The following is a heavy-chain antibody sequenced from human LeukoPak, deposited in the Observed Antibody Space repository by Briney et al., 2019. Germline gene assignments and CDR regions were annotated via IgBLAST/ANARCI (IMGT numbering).Heavy chain of an antibody. Sequence: GGSLRLSCAASGFTFSNAWMSWVRQAPGKGLEWVGRIKSKTDGGTTDYAAPVKGRFTISRDDSKNTLYLQMNSLKTEDTAVYYCTTDPGSGSTSPYYYYYMDVWGKGTTVTVSS. V-gene: IGHV3-15*01. CDR2: IKSKTDGGTT. J-gene: IGHJ6*03. CDR3: TTDPGSGSTSPYYYYYMDV. D-gene: IGHD3-10*01. CDR1: GFTFSNAW.